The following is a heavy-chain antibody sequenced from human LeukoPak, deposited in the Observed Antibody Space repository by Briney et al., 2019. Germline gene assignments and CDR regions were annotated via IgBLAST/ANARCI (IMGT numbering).Heavy chain of an antibody. J-gene: IGHJ6*02. Sequence: ASVKVSCKASGGTFSSYAISWVRQAPGQGLEWMGWMNPNSGNTGYAQKFQGRVTMTTDTSTSTAYMELRSLRSDDTAVYYCARTPCTTSCYMYYGMDVWGQGTTVTVSS. CDR2: MNPNSGNT. CDR1: GGTFSSYA. CDR3: ARTPCTTSCYMYYGMDV. D-gene: IGHD2-2*02. V-gene: IGHV1-18*01.